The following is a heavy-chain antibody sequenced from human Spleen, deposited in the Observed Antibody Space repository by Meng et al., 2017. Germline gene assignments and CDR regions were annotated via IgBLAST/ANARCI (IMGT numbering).Heavy chain of an antibody. CDR3: ARWVGGRWDFDY. V-gene: IGHV1-18*01. J-gene: IGHJ4*02. D-gene: IGHD2-15*01. CDR2: ISGYNGNS. Sequence: QVQLVQSGAEVKKPGASVKVSCKASGYTLTSYGLSWVRQAPGQGLEWMGWISGYNGNSHHAQKVQGRVTMTTDTSTSTAYMELRSLRSDDTAVYYCARWVGGRWDFDYWGQGTLVTVSS. CDR1: GYTLTSYG.